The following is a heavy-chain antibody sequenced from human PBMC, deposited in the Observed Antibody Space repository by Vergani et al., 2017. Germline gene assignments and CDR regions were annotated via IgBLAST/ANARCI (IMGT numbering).Heavy chain of an antibody. Sequence: QVQLVESGGGVVQPGRSLRLSCAASGFTFSSYAMHWVRQAPGKGLEWVAVISYDGSNKYYADSVKGRFTISRDNSKNTLYLQMNSLRAEDTAVSYCAKGGGNGGYLEYWGQGIMVTVSS. CDR3: AKGGGNGGYLEY. CDR1: GFTFSSYA. D-gene: IGHD3-16*01. V-gene: IGHV3-30-3*01. J-gene: IGHJ4*02. CDR2: ISYDGSNK.